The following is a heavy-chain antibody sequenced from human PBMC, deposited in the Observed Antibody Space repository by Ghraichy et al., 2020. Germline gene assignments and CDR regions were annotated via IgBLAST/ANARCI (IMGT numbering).Heavy chain of an antibody. CDR2: IYHTGRT. J-gene: IGHJ6*02. CDR1: GGSISNHY. Sequence: ESLNISCTVSGGSISNHYWNWIRQPPGKRPEWIGYIYHTGRTNHNPSLKSRVTISIDTSKSQFSLRLSSVTAADTAVYYCARGLGYCSGTSCCYHYGLDVWGQGTTVTVSS. CDR3: ARGLGYCSGTSCCYHYGLDV. D-gene: IGHD2-15*01. V-gene: IGHV4-59*11.